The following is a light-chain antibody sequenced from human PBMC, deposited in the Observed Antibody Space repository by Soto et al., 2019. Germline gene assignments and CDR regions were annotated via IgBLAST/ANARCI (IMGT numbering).Light chain of an antibody. CDR3: QKYNSDPLT. CDR2: AAS. Sequence: DIQMTQSPSSLSASVGDRVTITCRASQSISSYLNWYQQKPGKAPKPLIYAASSLQSGVPSRFSGSGSGTDFTLTIASLQPEDVATYYCQKYNSDPLTFGGGTKVDIK. J-gene: IGKJ4*01. CDR1: QSISSY. V-gene: IGKV1-39*01.